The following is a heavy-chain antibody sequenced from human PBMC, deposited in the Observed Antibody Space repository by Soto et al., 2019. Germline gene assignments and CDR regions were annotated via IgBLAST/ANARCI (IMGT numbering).Heavy chain of an antibody. V-gene: IGHV1-3*01. D-gene: IGHD2-2*01. CDR3: PRDRCSSTSCYLFDP. J-gene: IGHJ5*02. Sequence: ASVKVSCRASGYTFPTYVMHGVRKAPGQRLEWMGWINAGNGNTKYSQKFQARVTITRDTSASTAYMELSSLRSEDTAVYCCPRDRCSSTSCYLFDPWGQGTLVTVSS. CDR1: GYTFPTYV. CDR2: INAGNGNT.